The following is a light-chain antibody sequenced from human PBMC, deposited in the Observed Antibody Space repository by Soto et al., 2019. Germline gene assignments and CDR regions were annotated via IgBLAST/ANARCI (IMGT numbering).Light chain of an antibody. CDR1: QTLSSW. CDR2: DVS. Sequence: DIQMTQSPSTLSASVGDRVTITCRASQTLSSWLAWYQQKPGKAPKLLIYDVSSLESGVPSRFSGSGSGTEFTLTISSLQPDDFATYSCQQYNSYSLTFGGWTKVEIK. J-gene: IGKJ4*01. V-gene: IGKV1-5*01. CDR3: QQYNSYSLT.